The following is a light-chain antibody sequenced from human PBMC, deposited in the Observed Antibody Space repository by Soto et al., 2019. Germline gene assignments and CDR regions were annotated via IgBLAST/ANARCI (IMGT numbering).Light chain of an antibody. V-gene: IGLV1-40*01. CDR1: SSNIGAGYD. J-gene: IGLJ3*02. CDR3: QSYDSNLSRV. Sequence: QAVVTQPPSVSGAPGQRVTISCTGSSSNIGAGYDVHWYQQLPGTAPKLLIYGNSNRPSGVPDRFSGSKSGTSASLAITGLQAEDEADYYCQSYDSNLSRVFGGGTKLTVL. CDR2: GNS.